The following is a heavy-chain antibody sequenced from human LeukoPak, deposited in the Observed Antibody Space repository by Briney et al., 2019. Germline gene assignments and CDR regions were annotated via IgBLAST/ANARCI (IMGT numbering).Heavy chain of an antibody. D-gene: IGHD2-21*02. J-gene: IGHJ4*02. Sequence: ASVKVSCKASGFTFTGYYIHWVRQAPGQGLEWMGYINPHSGGANSPQKFQGRVTMTTDTSISAAYMELSSLISDDTAMYYCVREGNELLSKNFDYWGQGTLVTVSS. CDR1: GFTFTGYY. CDR3: VREGNELLSKNFDY. CDR2: INPHSGGA. V-gene: IGHV1-2*02.